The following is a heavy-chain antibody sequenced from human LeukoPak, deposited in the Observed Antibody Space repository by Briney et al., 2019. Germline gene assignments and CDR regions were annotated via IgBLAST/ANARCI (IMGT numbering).Heavy chain of an antibody. J-gene: IGHJ4*02. V-gene: IGHV4-39*01. CDR2: IYYSGST. Sequence: SETLSLTCTVSGGSISSSSYYWGWIRQPPGKGLEWIGSIYYSGSTYYNPSLKSRVTISVDTSKNQFSLKLSSVTAADTAVYYCARLAPDWLPGMTYFDYWGQGTLVTVSS. CDR1: GGSISSSSYY. CDR3: ARLAPDWLPGMTYFDY. D-gene: IGHD3-9*01.